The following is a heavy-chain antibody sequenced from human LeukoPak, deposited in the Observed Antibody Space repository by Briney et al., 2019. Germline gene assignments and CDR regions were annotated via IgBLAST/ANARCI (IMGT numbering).Heavy chain of an antibody. J-gene: IGHJ3*02. D-gene: IGHD5-24*01. CDR3: ARKDAYNREDAFDI. CDR1: GGSIGDSSYD. CDR2: IYHTGPT. V-gene: IGHV4-39*07. Sequence: PSATLSLTCTVYGGSIGDSSYDWPWLSQSPGKGLEWIGSIYHTGPTYDNPSLKSRAIVTVDTSKNQFSLKLSSVTAADTAVYYCARKDAYNREDAFDIWGQGTRVTVSS.